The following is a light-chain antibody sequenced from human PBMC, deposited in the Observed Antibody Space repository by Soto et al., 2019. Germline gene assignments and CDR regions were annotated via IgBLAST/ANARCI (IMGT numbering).Light chain of an antibody. J-gene: IGKJ5*01. CDR3: QQSYSTLSIT. V-gene: IGKV1-39*01. Sequence: DIQMTQSPSSLSASVGDRITITCRASENIARHLNWYQQKPGKAPNLLIYAASNLQNGVPLRFRGGGSGTDFPLTISNLRPEDFATYYCQQSYSTLSITFGQGTRLEIK. CDR1: ENIARH. CDR2: AAS.